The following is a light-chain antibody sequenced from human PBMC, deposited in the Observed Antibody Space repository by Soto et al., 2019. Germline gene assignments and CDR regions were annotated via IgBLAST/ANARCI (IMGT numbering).Light chain of an antibody. J-gene: IGKJ3*01. Sequence: EIVLTQSPATLSLSLGERATLSCRASQSVSSYLAWYQQKPGQAPRLLIYDASNRATGIPARFSGSGSGTDFTLTISSLEPEDFAVYYCQQRSNWPSFTFGPGTKVEIK. CDR2: DAS. CDR3: QQRSNWPSFT. CDR1: QSVSSY. V-gene: IGKV3-11*01.